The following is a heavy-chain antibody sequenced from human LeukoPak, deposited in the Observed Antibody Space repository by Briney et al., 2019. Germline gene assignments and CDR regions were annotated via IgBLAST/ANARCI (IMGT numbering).Heavy chain of an antibody. D-gene: IGHD4-23*01. CDR2: IYYSGST. Sequence: PSETLSLTCTVSGGSLSSYYWSWTRQPPGKGLEWIGYIYYSGSTNYNPSLKSRVTISVDTSKNQFSLKLSSVTAADTAVYYCARVGDYGGNSAILDYWGQGTLVTVSS. CDR3: ARVGDYGGNSAILDY. V-gene: IGHV4-59*01. J-gene: IGHJ4*02. CDR1: GGSLSSYY.